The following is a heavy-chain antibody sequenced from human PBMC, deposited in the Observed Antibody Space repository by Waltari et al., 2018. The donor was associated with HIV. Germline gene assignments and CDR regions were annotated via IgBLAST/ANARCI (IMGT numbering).Heavy chain of an antibody. CDR3: ARPHLQFNYFDY. D-gene: IGHD4-4*01. J-gene: IGHJ4*02. V-gene: IGHV2-5*02. Sequence: QITLKESGPTLVKPTQTLTLTRTLSGFSLSTSGVGVGWIRQPPGKALEWLALIYWDDDKRYSPSLKSRLTITKDTSKNQVVLTMANIDPVDTATYFCARPHLQFNYFDYWGQGTMVTVSS. CDR2: IYWDDDK. CDR1: GFSLSTSGVG.